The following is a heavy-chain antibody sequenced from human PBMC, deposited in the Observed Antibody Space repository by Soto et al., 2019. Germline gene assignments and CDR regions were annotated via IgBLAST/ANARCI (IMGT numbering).Heavy chain of an antibody. CDR1: GFTFSSYA. CDR3: AGGRGPRGDTYGLYV. CDR2: ISGSGGST. D-gene: IGHD3-16*01. Sequence: PGGSLRLSCAASGFTFSSYAMSWVRQAPGKGLEWVSAISGSGGSTYYADSVKGRFTISRDDSKNTLYLQMNSLRAEDTAVYYCAGGRGPRGDTYGLYVWGQGTRVTVSS. J-gene: IGHJ6*02. V-gene: IGHV3-23*01.